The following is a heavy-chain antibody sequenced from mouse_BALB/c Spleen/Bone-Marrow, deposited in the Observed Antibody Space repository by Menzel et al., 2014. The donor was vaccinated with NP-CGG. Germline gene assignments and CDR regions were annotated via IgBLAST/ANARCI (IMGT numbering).Heavy chain of an antibody. CDR1: GYNFTSYW. D-gene: IGHD3-1*01. Sequence: QVQLQQSGAELVKPGTSVKLSCKASGYNFTSYWINWVKLRPGQGLEWIGDIYLGSGSTNYNEKFKSNATRTVDTSSSTAYMQLSSLASEDSALYYCARFSQLGLLAYWGQGTLVTASA. CDR2: IYLGSGST. CDR3: ARFSQLGLLAY. J-gene: IGHJ3*01. V-gene: IGHV1-55*01.